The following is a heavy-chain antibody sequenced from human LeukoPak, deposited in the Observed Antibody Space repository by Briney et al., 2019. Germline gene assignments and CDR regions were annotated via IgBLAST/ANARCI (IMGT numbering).Heavy chain of an antibody. D-gene: IGHD3-22*01. J-gene: IGHJ4*02. Sequence: GGSLRLSCIASGFSFSGHWMHWARQLPGKGLVWVSRISPTGSTTSYADSVKGRFTVSRDNAKNSLYLQMNSLRAEDTAVYYCAREMDYSDGSGYDYWGQGTLVTVSS. CDR2: ISPTGSTT. CDR3: AREMDYSDGSGYDY. CDR1: GFSFSGHW. V-gene: IGHV3-74*01.